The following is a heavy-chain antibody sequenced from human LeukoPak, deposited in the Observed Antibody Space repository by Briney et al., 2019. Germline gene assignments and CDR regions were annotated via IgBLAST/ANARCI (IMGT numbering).Heavy chain of an antibody. CDR3: AKDLPAAAEAFDI. V-gene: IGHV1-24*01. CDR1: GYTLTELS. D-gene: IGHD6-13*01. CDR2: FDPEDGET. Sequence: GASVKVSCKVSGYTLTELSMHWVRQTPGKGLEWMGGFDPEDGETIYAQKFQGRVTMTEDTSTDTAYMELSSLRSEDTAVYYCAKDLPAAAEAFDIWGQGTMVTVSS. J-gene: IGHJ3*02.